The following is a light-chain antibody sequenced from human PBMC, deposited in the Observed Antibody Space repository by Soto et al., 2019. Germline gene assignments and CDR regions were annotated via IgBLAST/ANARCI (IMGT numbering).Light chain of an antibody. CDR2: GAS. CDR3: KQYGSSPYT. Sequence: EIVLTRSPGTLSLSPGERATLSCRASQSVSSSYLAWYQQKPGQAPRLLIYGASSRATGIPERFSGSGSGTDFTLTISRMEPEDFEVYYCKQYGSSPYTFGHGTNLEIK. J-gene: IGKJ2*01. CDR1: QSVSSSY. V-gene: IGKV3-20*01.